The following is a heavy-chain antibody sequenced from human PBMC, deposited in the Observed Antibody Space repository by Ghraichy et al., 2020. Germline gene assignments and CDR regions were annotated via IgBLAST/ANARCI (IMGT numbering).Heavy chain of an antibody. J-gene: IGHJ4*02. CDR1: GGSFSGYY. CDR2: INHSGST. V-gene: IGHV4-34*01. Sequence: SETLSLTCAVYGGSFSGYYWSWIRQPPGKGLEWIGEINHSGSTNYNPSLKSRVTISVDTSKNQFSLKLSSVTAADTAVYYCARAQASTVTTYDYWGQGTLVTVSS. D-gene: IGHD4-17*01. CDR3: ARAQASTVTTYDY.